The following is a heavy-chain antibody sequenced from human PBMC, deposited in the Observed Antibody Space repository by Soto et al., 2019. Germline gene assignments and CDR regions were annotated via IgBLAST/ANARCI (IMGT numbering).Heavy chain of an antibody. CDR1: GYTFTSYG. CDR3: PWDSSGYPGI. Sequence: QVQLVQAGAEVKKPGASVKVSCKASGYTFTSYGISWVRQAPGQGLEWMGWISAYNGNTNYAQTLQGRVTMTTDTSRRAACRELRSVRSDGQAVYYCPWDSSGYPGIWGQGTMVTASS. D-gene: IGHD3-22*01. V-gene: IGHV1-18*01. CDR2: ISAYNGNT. J-gene: IGHJ3*02.